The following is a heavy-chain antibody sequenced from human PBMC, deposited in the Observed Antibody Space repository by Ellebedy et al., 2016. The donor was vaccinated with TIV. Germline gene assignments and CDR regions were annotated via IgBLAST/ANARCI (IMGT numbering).Heavy chain of an antibody. J-gene: IGHJ4*02. CDR1: GYSFSSYW. D-gene: IGHD3-10*01. V-gene: IGHV5-51*01. Sequence: GESLKISCKGSGYSFSSYWIGWMRQMPGKGLEWMGIIYPGDSDTIYSPSFQGQVTISADKSINTAYLQWSSLKASDTAMYYCARGGGDYVSGRYFLSKYFDYWGQGTLVTVPS. CDR3: ARGGGDYVSGRYFLSKYFDY. CDR2: IYPGDSDT.